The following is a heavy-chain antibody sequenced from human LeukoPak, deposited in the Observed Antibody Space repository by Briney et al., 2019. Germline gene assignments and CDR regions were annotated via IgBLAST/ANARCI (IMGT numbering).Heavy chain of an antibody. CDR1: GFTFTGYA. D-gene: IGHD1-1*01. V-gene: IGHV3-23*01. J-gene: IGHJ4*02. Sequence: GGSLRLSCAASGFTFTGYAMTWVRQAPRKGLEWVSAISGSGGGTYYADSVKGRFTISRDNSKNTLYLQMNSLRAEDTAVYYCATNRAGTAAYYFDYWGQGTLVTVSS. CDR2: ISGSGGGT. CDR3: ATNRAGTAAYYFDY.